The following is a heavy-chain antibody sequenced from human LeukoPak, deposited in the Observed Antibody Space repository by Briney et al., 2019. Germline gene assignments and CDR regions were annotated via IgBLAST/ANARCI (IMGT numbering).Heavy chain of an antibody. Sequence: PSASLSLTCAVYGGSFSGYYWRSIRQPPGKGLEWIGEINHSGSTNYNPSLKSRVTTSVDTSKNQFSLKLTSVTAADTAVYYCARSMVRGVRNYYYMDVWGKGTTVTVSS. CDR2: INHSGST. CDR1: GGSFSGYY. CDR3: ARSMVRGVRNYYYMDV. J-gene: IGHJ6*03. V-gene: IGHV4-34*01. D-gene: IGHD3-10*01.